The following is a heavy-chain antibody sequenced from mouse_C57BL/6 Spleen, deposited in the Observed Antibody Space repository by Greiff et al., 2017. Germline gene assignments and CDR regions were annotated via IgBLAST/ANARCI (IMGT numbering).Heavy chain of an antibody. CDR2: IDPSDSYT. Sequence: QVQLQQPGAELVMPGASVKLSCKASGYTFTSYWMHWVKQRPGQGLEWIGEIDPSDSYTNYNQKFKGKSTLTVDKSSSTAYMQRSSLTSDDAAVYYCARSGPGSFDVWGTGTTVTVSS. V-gene: IGHV1-69*01. J-gene: IGHJ1*03. CDR3: ARSGPGSFDV. CDR1: GYTFTSYW.